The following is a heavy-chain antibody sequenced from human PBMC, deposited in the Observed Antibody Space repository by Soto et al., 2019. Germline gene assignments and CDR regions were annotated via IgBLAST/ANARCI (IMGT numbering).Heavy chain of an antibody. Sequence: QVQLVESGGGVVQPGRSLRLSCAASGFTFSSYGMHWVRQAPGKGLEWVAVIWYDGSNKYYADSVKGRFTISRDNSKNTLYLQMKSLRAEDTAVYYGARDRNGGRRFDCWGQGTLVTVSS. J-gene: IGHJ4*02. CDR2: IWYDGSNK. D-gene: IGHD2-15*01. CDR3: ARDRNGGRRFDC. CDR1: GFTFSSYG. V-gene: IGHV3-33*01.